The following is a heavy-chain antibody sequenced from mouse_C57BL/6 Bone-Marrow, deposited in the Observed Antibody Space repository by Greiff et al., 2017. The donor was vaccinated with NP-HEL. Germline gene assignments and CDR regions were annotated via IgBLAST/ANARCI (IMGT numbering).Heavy chain of an antibody. CDR1: GFTFTDYY. V-gene: IGHV7-3*01. CDR3: ARQTAQATRYYAMDY. J-gene: IGHJ4*01. Sequence: EVKLMESGGGLVQPGGSLSLSCAASGFTFTDYYMSWVRQPPGKALEWLGFIRNKANGYTTEYSASVKGRFTISRDNSQSILYLQMNALRAEDSATYYCARQTAQATRYYAMDYWGQGTSVTVSS. CDR2: IRNKANGYTT. D-gene: IGHD3-2*02.